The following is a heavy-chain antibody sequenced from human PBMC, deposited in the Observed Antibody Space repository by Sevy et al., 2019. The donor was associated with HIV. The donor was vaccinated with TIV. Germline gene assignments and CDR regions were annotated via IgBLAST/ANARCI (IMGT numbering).Heavy chain of an antibody. Sequence: GGSLRLSCVVSGLTFSSDSMNWVRQAPGKGLEWLAYISSSSRTIYYADSVEVRFTISRYNDKKSVFLQMNNLRDEDSATYYCARDVDTPFVRSFDSWGQGTLVTVSS. D-gene: IGHD5-18*01. V-gene: IGHV3-48*02. J-gene: IGHJ4*02. CDR2: ISSSSRTI. CDR3: ARDVDTPFVRSFDS. CDR1: GLTFSSDS.